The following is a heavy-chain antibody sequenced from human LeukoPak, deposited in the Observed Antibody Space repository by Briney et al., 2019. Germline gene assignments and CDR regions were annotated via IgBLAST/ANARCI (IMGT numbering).Heavy chain of an antibody. CDR1: GHTFTSYG. D-gene: IGHD6-19*01. J-gene: IGHJ4*02. CDR3: ARDLRSLGTSGWYGGY. CDR2: INTSNGNT. Sequence: ASVKVSCKASGHTFTSYGISWVRQAPGQGLAWMGWINTSNGNTNYAQKFQARATMTTDTSTSTAYMELRSLRSDEPAVYYCARDLRSLGTSGWYGGYWGQGTLATVSS. V-gene: IGHV1-18*01.